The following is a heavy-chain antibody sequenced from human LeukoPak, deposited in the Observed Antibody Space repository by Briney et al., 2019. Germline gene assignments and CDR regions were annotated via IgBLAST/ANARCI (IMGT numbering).Heavy chain of an antibody. Sequence: SETLSLTCTVSGGSISSYFWSWLRQPAGKGLEWFGRYYNSGSTNYNPSLKSRVTMSVDTSKNQFYLKLSSMTAADTAVYYCATVRGAVSHWGQGNL. CDR1: GGSISSYF. D-gene: IGHD3-10*01. J-gene: IGHJ4*02. CDR2: YYNSGST. CDR3: ATVRGAVSH. V-gene: IGHV4-4*07.